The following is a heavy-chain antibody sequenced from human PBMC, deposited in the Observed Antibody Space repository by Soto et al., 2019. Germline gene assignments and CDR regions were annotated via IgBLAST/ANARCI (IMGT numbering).Heavy chain of an antibody. J-gene: IGHJ4*02. Sequence: GASVKVSCKASGYTFTSYGISWVRQAPGQGLEWMGWISAYNGNTNYAQKLQGRVTMTTDTSTSTAYMELRSLRSDDTAVYYCARDAHYDILTGYYNSPLHFDYWGQGTLVTVSS. CDR3: ARDAHYDILTGYYNSPLHFDY. CDR1: GYTFTSYG. V-gene: IGHV1-18*01. D-gene: IGHD3-9*01. CDR2: ISAYNGNT.